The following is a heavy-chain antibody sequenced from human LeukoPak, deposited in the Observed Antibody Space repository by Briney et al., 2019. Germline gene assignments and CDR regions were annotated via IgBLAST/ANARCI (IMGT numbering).Heavy chain of an antibody. CDR1: GFTFSSYS. J-gene: IGHJ4*02. V-gene: IGHV3-21*01. CDR3: ARVLEPGHCFDY. Sequence: GGSLRLSCAASGFTFSSYSXNWVRXAPGKXXEWVSSISSSGTYIYYADSVKGRFTISRDNAKNSLYLQMNSLRAEDSAVYYCARVLEPGHCFDYWGQGALVTVSS. CDR2: ISSSGTYI. D-gene: IGHD1-1*01.